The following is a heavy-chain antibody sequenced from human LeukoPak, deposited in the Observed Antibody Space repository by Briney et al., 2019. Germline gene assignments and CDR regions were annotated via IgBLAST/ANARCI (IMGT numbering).Heavy chain of an antibody. D-gene: IGHD5-18*01. CDR2: ISSRGDTI. CDR1: GFTFSDYY. Sequence: PGGSLRLSCAAFGFTFSDYYVTWIRQAPGKGLEWVSYISSRGDTIYCADSVKGRFTISRYNAKKSLYLQMNSLRAEDTAVYYCARFGSGYGPWDYWGQGTVVTVSS. CDR3: ARFGSGYGPWDY. J-gene: IGHJ4*02. V-gene: IGHV3-11*04.